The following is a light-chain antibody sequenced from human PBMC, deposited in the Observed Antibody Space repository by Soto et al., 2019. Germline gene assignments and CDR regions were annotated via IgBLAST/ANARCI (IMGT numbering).Light chain of an antibody. V-gene: IGKV3D-15*01. Sequence: IVLTKTPVPLSLSPGERATLSYSASQSVSSYLAWYQQKPGQAPRLLIFGASYRATGIPARFSGSGSGTEFNLTISSLQSEDFAVCFCQQYDDWRRLTFCGG. CDR1: QSVSSY. J-gene: IGKJ4*01. CDR2: GAS. CDR3: QQYDDWRRLT.